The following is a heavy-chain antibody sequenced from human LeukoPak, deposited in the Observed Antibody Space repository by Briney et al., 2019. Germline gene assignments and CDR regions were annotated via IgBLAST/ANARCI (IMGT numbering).Heavy chain of an antibody. V-gene: IGHV5-51*01. CDR3: ARRPTNYYGLDY. Sequence: ESLKISCKASGYSFSTYWIGWVRQMPGKGLEWMGIIYPGDSDTRYRTSFQGQVTISADKSTGTAYLQWSSLRASDTAIYYCARRPTNYYGLDYWGQGTLVTVSS. CDR2: IYPGDSDT. CDR1: GYSFSTYW. J-gene: IGHJ4*02. D-gene: IGHD3-10*01.